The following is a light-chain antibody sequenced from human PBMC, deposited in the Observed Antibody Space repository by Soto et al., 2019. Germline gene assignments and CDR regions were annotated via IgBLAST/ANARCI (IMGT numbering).Light chain of an antibody. CDR1: QSLTSSY. V-gene: IGKV3-20*01. CDR3: QQFRRDPLT. CDR2: GVS. J-gene: IGKJ4*01. Sequence: EIVLKNAPCTVCITKLEIATLSCRASQSLTSSYLAWYQQRPGQAPSLLIYGVSSRATGIPDRFSGSGSGTDFTLTITSLEPEDFAVYYCQQFRRDPLTLGGATKGEI.